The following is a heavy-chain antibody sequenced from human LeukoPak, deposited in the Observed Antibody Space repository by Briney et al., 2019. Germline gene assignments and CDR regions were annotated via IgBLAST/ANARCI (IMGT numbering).Heavy chain of an antibody. CDR1: GGSFSGYY. CDR3: ARGLRYSSGSPFSY. Sequence: PSETLSLTCAVYGGSFSGYYWSWIRQPPGKGLEWIGEINHSGSTNYNPSLKSRVTISVDTSKNQFSLKLSSVTAADTAVYYCARGLRYSSGSPFSYWGQGTLVTVSS. V-gene: IGHV4-34*01. CDR2: INHSGST. D-gene: IGHD6-19*01. J-gene: IGHJ4*02.